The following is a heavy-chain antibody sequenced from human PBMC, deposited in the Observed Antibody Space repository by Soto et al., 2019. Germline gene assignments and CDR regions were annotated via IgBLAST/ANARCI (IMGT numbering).Heavy chain of an antibody. CDR3: AREQWGFDS. Sequence: PSETLCLTCAVYGGSFSGYYWTWIRQPPGTGLEWIGEINHSGSTNYNPSLKSRVTISVDTSKNQFSLKLTSVTAADTAVYYCAREQWGFDSWGQGTLVTVS. D-gene: IGHD6-19*01. CDR2: INHSGST. CDR1: GGSFSGYY. V-gene: IGHV4-34*01. J-gene: IGHJ4*02.